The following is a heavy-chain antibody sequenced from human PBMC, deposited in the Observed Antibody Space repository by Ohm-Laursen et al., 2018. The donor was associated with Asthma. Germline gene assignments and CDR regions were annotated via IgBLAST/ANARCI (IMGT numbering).Heavy chain of an antibody. CDR1: GGSISSYY. CDR2: ISFEGST. CDR3: AFCSGGTCYHGVFDF. D-gene: IGHD2-15*01. Sequence: GTLSLTCTVSGGSISSYYWSWIRQPPGKGLDWIGIISFEGSTYYNPSLGSRLTMSVDTSKTLVSLTLSSVTVADTAMYYCAFCSGGTCYHGVFDFWGQGSMVTVSS. V-gene: IGHV4-59*04. J-gene: IGHJ3*01.